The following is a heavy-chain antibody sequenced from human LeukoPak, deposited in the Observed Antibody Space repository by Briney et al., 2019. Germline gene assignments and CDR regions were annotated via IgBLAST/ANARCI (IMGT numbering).Heavy chain of an antibody. CDR3: ARDRYSSSSFDY. V-gene: IGHV3-53*01. CDR1: GFTVSSNY. CDR2: IYSGGST. J-gene: IGHJ4*02. D-gene: IGHD6-6*01. Sequence: GGSLRLSCAASGFTVSSNYMSWVRQAPGKGLEWVSVIYSGGSTYYADSVKGRFTISGDNSKNTLYLQMNSLRAEDTAVYYCARDRYSSSSFDYWGQGTLVTVSS.